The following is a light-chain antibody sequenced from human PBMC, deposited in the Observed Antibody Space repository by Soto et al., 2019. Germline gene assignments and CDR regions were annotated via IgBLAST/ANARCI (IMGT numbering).Light chain of an antibody. J-gene: IGKJ1*01. V-gene: IGKV3-15*01. Sequence: EIVLTQSPATLSLSPGERATLSCRASQSVGSDLAWYQQKPGQAPRLLIYGASTRATGIPARFSGSGSGTEFTLTISSLQSEDFAVYYCHQSNDWWTFGQGTKVDI. CDR3: HQSNDWWT. CDR1: QSVGSD. CDR2: GAS.